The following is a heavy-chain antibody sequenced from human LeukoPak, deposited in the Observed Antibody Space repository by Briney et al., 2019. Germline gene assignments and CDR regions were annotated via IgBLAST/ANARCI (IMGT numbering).Heavy chain of an antibody. CDR3: ARGKYSFDY. CDR1: GFAFSDSY. Sequence: GGSLGLSCAASGFAFSDSYMSWIRQAPGKGLEYISYISSSGSTIYYADSVKGRFTLSRDNAENSLSLEMNSLRAEDTAVYYCARGKYSFDYWGQGTLVTVSS. V-gene: IGHV3-11*01. CDR2: ISSSGSTI. J-gene: IGHJ4*02.